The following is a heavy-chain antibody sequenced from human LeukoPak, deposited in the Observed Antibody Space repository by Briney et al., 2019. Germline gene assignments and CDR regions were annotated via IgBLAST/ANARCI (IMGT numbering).Heavy chain of an antibody. CDR1: GYSFSDYY. Sequence: ASVTVSCKTSGYSFSDYYMHWVRQAPGQGLEWMGWINPNTGGTKYAQEFQGRVTMTGDTSLSIVQMELRSLTADDTAMYYCATPVPGYGALDVWGQGTMVTVSS. J-gene: IGHJ3*01. CDR3: ATPVPGYGALDV. CDR2: INPNTGGT. D-gene: IGHD3-9*01. V-gene: IGHV1-2*02.